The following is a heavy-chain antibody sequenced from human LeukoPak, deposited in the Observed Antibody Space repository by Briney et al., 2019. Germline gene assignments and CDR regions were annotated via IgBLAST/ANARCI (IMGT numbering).Heavy chain of an antibody. D-gene: IGHD3-10*02. CDR3: ARDLHYYVAMDV. CDR1: GFTFSNYW. J-gene: IGHJ6*02. V-gene: IGHV3-7*05. CDR2: IKQDGSEI. Sequence: GGSLRLSCAASGFTFSNYWMSWVRQAPGKGLEWVASIKQDGSEIYYVDSVKGRFTISRDNSKSMLFLQLNSLRAEDTALYYCARDLHYYVAMDVWGQGTTVTVSS.